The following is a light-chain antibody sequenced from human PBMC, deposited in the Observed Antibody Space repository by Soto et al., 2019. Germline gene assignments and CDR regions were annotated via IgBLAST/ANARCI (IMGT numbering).Light chain of an antibody. CDR2: ENN. Sequence: QSVLTQPPSVSEALGQRVTISCTGTSSNIGAGYEAHWYQQVPGTAPKLLIYENNNRPSGVPDRFSGSKSGTSASLAITGLQAEDEAEYCCQSYDSSLSGYVFGTGIKVTVL. CDR3: QSYDSSLSGYV. V-gene: IGLV1-40*01. J-gene: IGLJ1*01. CDR1: SSNIGAGYE.